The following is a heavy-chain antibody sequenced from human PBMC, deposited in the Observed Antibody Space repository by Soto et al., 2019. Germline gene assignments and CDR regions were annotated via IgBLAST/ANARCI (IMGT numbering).Heavy chain of an antibody. CDR2: IIPIFGTA. CDR1: GGTFSSYA. D-gene: IGHD6-19*01. Sequence: QVQLVQSGAEVKKPGSSVKVSCKASGGTFSSYAINWVRQAPGQGLEWMGGIIPIFGTADYAQKFQGRVTITADESTSTAYMELSSLRSEDTAVYYCARAVAGGVYYYYGMDVWGQGATVTVSS. J-gene: IGHJ6*02. CDR3: ARAVAGGVYYYYGMDV. V-gene: IGHV1-69*12.